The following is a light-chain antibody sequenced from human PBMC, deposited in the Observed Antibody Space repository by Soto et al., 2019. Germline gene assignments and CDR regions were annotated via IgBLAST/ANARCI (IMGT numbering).Light chain of an antibody. V-gene: IGKV3-15*01. J-gene: IGKJ1*01. Sequence: MTQSPSTLSVSPGERATLSCRASQSVSRNLAWYQQKYGQAPRLLIYGASTRATGFPARFSGSGSWTEFTLTISSLQSEDSAVYYCQQYNDWPRTFGPGTKVEVK. CDR3: QQYNDWPRT. CDR1: QSVSRN. CDR2: GAS.